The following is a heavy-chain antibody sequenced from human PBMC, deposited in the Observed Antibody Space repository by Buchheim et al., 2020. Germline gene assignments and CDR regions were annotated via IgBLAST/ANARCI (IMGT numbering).Heavy chain of an antibody. CDR3: ASDIAAVGSPLDY. Sequence: QVQLQQWGAGLLKPSETLSLTCAVYGGSFSGYYWSWIRQPPGKGLEWIGEINHSGSTNYNPSLKSRVTISVDTSKNPFTLKLSSVTAADTAVYYCASDIAAVGSPLDYWGQGTL. J-gene: IGHJ4*02. V-gene: IGHV4-34*01. CDR1: GGSFSGYY. CDR2: INHSGST. D-gene: IGHD6-13*01.